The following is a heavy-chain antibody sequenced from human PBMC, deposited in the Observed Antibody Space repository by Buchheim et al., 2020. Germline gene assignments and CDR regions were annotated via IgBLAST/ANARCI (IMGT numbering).Heavy chain of an antibody. CDR2: ISGSGDRT. D-gene: IGHD4-11*01. CDR1: GFTFSSYA. J-gene: IGHJ6*02. V-gene: IGHV3-23*01. CDR3: AKETTLSSLDV. Sequence: EVHLLESGGGLVRPGGSLRLSCAASGFTFSSYAMSWVRQAPGKGLEWVLSISGSGDRTHYADSVKGGFTISRDNAKNTLSLHMNSLRADDTALYYCAKETTLSSLDVWGQGTT.